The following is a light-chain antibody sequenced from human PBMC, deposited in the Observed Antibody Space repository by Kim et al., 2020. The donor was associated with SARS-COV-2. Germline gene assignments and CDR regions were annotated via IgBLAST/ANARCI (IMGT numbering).Light chain of an antibody. CDR1: QSISRW. Sequence: SASVGDRVTITCRASQSISRWLAWHQQKPGKAPKLLIYKASSLEGGVPSRFSGSGSGTEFTLTISSLQPDDFATYYCLQSNSYWTFGQGTKVEIK. CDR2: KAS. CDR3: LQSNSYWT. V-gene: IGKV1-5*03. J-gene: IGKJ1*01.